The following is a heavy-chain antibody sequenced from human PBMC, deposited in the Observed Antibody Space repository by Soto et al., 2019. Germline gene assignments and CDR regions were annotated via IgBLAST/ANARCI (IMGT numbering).Heavy chain of an antibody. V-gene: IGHV3-21*01. CDR2: ISSSSSYI. Sequence: PGGSLRLSCAASGFTFSSYSMNWVRQAPGKGLEWVSSISSSSSYIYYADSVKGRFTISRDNAKNSLYLQMNSLRAEDTAVYYCARDNSSGWYLPGMGWFDPWGQGTLVTVSS. D-gene: IGHD6-19*01. J-gene: IGHJ5*02. CDR3: ARDNSSGWYLPGMGWFDP. CDR1: GFTFSSYS.